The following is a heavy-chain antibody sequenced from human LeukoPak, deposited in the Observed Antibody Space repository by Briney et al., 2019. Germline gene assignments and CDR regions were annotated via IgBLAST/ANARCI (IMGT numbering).Heavy chain of an antibody. Sequence: SETLSLTCSVSDGSINSYYWNWIRRPPGKGLEWIGYIYYNGNTNYSPSLKSRVTMSVDTSKNLFSLKVSSVTAADTAVHYCARGRSNYYGMDVWGQGTTVTVSS. V-gene: IGHV4-59*01. CDR3: ARGRSNYYGMDV. D-gene: IGHD1-26*01. J-gene: IGHJ6*02. CDR1: DGSINSYY. CDR2: IYYNGNT.